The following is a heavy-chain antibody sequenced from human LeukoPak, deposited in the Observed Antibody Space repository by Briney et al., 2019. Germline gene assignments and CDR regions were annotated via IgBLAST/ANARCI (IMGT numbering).Heavy chain of an antibody. J-gene: IGHJ4*02. V-gene: IGHV4-4*07. D-gene: IGHD6-19*01. CDR3: ARVIAVAGTDAKRTFDY. CDR2: IYTSGST. Sequence: SETLSLTCTVSGGSISGYYWSWIRQPAGKGLEWIGHIYTSGSTNYNPSLKSRVTMSVDTSKNQFSLKLSSVTAADTAVYYCARVIAVAGTDAKRTFDYWGQGTLVTVSS. CDR1: GGSISGYY.